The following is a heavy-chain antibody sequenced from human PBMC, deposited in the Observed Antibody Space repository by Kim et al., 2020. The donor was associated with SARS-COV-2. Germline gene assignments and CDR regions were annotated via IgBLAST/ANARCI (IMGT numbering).Heavy chain of an antibody. CDR3: VRDLLVRDSSCGMAV. CDR2: IWPDGSNK. V-gene: IGHV3-33*01. Sequence: GGSLRLSCAASGFTFSSYGMTWVRQAPGKGLEWVAVIWPDGSNKYYVDSVKGRFTISRDNSKNSLYLQMNSLRAEDTAVYYCVRDLLVRDSSCGMAVCG. D-gene: IGHD6-6*01. J-gene: IGHJ6*02. CDR1: GFTFSSYG.